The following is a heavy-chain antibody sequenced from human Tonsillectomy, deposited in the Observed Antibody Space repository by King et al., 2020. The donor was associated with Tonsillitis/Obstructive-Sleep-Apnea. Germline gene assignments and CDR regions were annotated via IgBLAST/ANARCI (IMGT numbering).Heavy chain of an antibody. CDR3: AHRLTGRNRTAYYDTSRDALDI. CDR1: GFSLSTSGVG. Sequence: TLKESGPTLVKPTQTLTLTCTFSGFSLSTSGVGVGWIRQPPGKALEWLALIYWDYDKRYRPSLKSRLTITKHTSQHQVVLTMPNMDPVDTATYYCAHRLTGRNRTAYYDTSRDALDIWRQGTMVTVPS. D-gene: IGHD3-22*01. V-gene: IGHV2-5*02. J-gene: IGHJ3*02. CDR2: IYWDYDK.